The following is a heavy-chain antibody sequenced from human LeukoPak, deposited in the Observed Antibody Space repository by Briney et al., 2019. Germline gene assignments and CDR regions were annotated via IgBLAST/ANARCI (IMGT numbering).Heavy chain of an antibody. CDR2: FDPEDGET. CDR1: GYTLTELS. Sequence: GASVKVSCKVSGYTLTELSMHWVRQAPGKGLEWMGGFDPEDGETIYAQKFQGRVTMTEDTSTDTAYMELSSLRSDDTAVYYCATVLPRASRYYYGMDVWGQGTTVTVSS. CDR3: ATVLPRASRYYYGMDV. V-gene: IGHV1-24*01. J-gene: IGHJ6*02.